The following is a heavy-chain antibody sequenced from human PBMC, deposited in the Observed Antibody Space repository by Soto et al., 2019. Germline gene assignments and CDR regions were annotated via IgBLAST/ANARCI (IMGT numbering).Heavy chain of an antibody. V-gene: IGHV2-5*02. CDR2: VYWDDDK. J-gene: IGHJ4*02. CDR1: GFSLRTRGVA. Sequence: QITLKESGPTLVKPTQTLTLTCTFSGFSLRTRGVAVGWIRQPPGQALEWLVVVYWDDDKRYSPSLRSRLTVTKDSSKNQVVLTVTNTDPVDTATYYCVHRRGSIVDYWGQGTLVTVSS. CDR3: VHRRGSIVDY. D-gene: IGHD6-13*01.